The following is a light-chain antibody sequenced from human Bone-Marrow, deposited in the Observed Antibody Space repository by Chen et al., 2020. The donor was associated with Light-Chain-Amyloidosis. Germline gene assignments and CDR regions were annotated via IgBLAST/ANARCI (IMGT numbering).Light chain of an antibody. Sequence: SYELTHPPSVSVSPGQTARITCSGDDLPTKYAYWYQQKPGQATVLVIQRDTERPSGISERFTGSSSGTTATLTMRGVQAEDGADYHSQSADSSGTYEVIFGGGAKLTIL. CDR3: QSADSSGTYEVI. CDR2: RDT. J-gene: IGLJ2*01. V-gene: IGLV3-25*03. CDR1: DLPTKY.